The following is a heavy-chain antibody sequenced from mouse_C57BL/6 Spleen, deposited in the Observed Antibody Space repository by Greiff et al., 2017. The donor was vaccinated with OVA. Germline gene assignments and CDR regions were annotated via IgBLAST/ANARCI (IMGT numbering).Heavy chain of an antibody. CDR1: GYTFTSYG. J-gene: IGHJ4*01. CDR2: ICPGSGYT. Sequence: VQLLQSGAELARPGASVKLSCKASGYTFTSYGICWVRQSTGQGLAWIGTICPGSGYTYYPEKFKGKATLTADKAYSTAYRELRSLTSEDSAVYFCARGGSDYYAMYYWGQGTSVTVSS. CDR3: ARGGSDYYAMYY. V-gene: IGHV1-81*01.